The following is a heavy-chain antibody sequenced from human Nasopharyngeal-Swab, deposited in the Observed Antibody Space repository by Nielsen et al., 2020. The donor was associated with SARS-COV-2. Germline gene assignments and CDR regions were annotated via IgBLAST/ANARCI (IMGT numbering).Heavy chain of an antibody. CDR2: IRAYNGNT. V-gene: IGHV1-18*01. J-gene: IGHJ6*02. D-gene: IGHD2-2*01. CDR3: ARDGGIVVVPAATGEPYYYYGMDV. CDR1: GYTFTSYG. Sequence: ASVKVSCKASGYTFTSYGISWVRQAPGQGLEWMGWIRAYNGNTTYAQKLQGRVTMTTDTSTSTAYMELRSLRSDDTAVYYCARDGGIVVVPAATGEPYYYYGMDVWGQGTTVTVSS.